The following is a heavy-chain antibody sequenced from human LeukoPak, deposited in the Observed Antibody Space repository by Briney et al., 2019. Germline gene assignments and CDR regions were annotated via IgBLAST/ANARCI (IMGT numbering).Heavy chain of an antibody. D-gene: IGHD3-10*01. V-gene: IGHV1-2*02. J-gene: IGHJ4*02. Sequence: ASVKVSCKASGYTFTGYYTHWVRQAPGQGLEWMGWINPDSGGTNYAQKFQGRVTVTRDTSISTAYMELSRLRSDDTALYYCARAGYGSGSNLWEYWGQGTLVTVSS. CDR1: GYTFTGYY. CDR2: INPDSGGT. CDR3: ARAGYGSGSNLWEY.